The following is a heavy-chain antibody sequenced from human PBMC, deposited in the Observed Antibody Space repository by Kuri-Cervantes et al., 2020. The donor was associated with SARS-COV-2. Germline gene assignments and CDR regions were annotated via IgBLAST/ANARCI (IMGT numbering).Heavy chain of an antibody. Sequence: SETLSLTCTVSSGSISSYYWSWIRQPPGKGLEWIGYIYYSGSTNYNPSLKSRVTISVDTSKNQFSLKLSSVTAADTAVYYCARGRVYARRIYYYYYGMDVWGQGTTVTVSS. J-gene: IGHJ6*02. CDR1: SGSISSYY. V-gene: IGHV4-59*12. CDR2: IYYSGST. D-gene: IGHD3-16*01. CDR3: ARGRVYARRIYYYYYGMDV.